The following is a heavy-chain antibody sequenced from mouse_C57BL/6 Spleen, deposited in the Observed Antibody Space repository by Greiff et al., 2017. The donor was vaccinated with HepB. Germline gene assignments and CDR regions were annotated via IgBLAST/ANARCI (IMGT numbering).Heavy chain of an antibody. J-gene: IGHJ4*01. CDR3: ARPYEDYAMDY. D-gene: IGHD2-3*01. V-gene: IGHV1-69*01. Sequence: QLQQPGAELVMPGASVKLSCKASGYTFTSYWMHWVKQRPGQGLEWIGEIDPSDSYTNYNQKFKGKSTLTVDKSSSTAYMQLSSLTSEDSAVYYCARPYEDYAMDYWGQGTSVTVSS. CDR1: GYTFTSYW. CDR2: IDPSDSYT.